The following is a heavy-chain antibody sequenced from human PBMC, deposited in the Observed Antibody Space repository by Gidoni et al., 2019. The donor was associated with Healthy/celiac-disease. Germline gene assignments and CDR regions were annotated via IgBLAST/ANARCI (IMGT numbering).Heavy chain of an antibody. CDR2: ISGSGGST. Sequence: EVQLLESGVGLVQPGGSLRLSCAASGFTVSSYAMGWVRQAPGKGLGWVSAISGSGGSTYYADSVKGRFTISRDNSKNTLYLQMNSLRAEDTAVYYCAKFEYSSSFVNYWGQGTLVTVSS. V-gene: IGHV3-23*01. CDR3: AKFEYSSSFVNY. CDR1: GFTVSSYA. D-gene: IGHD6-6*01. J-gene: IGHJ4*02.